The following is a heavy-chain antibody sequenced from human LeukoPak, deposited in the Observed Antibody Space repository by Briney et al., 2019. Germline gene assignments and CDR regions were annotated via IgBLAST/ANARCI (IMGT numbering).Heavy chain of an antibody. Sequence: SETLSLTCTVSGGSTGSDYWSWIRQPAGKGLEWIGRIYTSGSTNYNPSLKSRVTMSVDTSKNQFSLKLSSVTAADTAVYYCASLYNWNDVDYWGQGTLVTVSS. J-gene: IGHJ4*02. D-gene: IGHD1-1*01. V-gene: IGHV4-4*07. CDR2: IYTSGST. CDR3: ASLYNWNDVDY. CDR1: GGSTGSDY.